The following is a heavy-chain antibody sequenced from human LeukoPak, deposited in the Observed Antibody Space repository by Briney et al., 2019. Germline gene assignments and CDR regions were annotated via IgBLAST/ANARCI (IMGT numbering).Heavy chain of an antibody. CDR3: ARRTILGVETLLDY. Sequence: GASVKVSCKASGGTFSSYAISWVRQAPGQGLEWMGGIIPIFGTANYAQKCQGRVTTTADECTSTAYMELSSLRSEDTAVYYCARRTILGVETLLDYWSQGTLVTVSS. CDR1: GGTFSSYA. V-gene: IGHV1-69*13. J-gene: IGHJ4*02. CDR2: IIPIFGTA. D-gene: IGHD3-3*01.